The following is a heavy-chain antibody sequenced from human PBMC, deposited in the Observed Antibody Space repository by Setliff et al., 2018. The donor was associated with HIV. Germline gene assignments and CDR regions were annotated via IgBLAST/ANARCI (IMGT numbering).Heavy chain of an antibody. CDR1: GYTFNNYG. CDR2: INPSGGST. Sequence: ASVKVSCKASGYTFNNYGISWVRQAPGRGLEWMGIINPSGGSTSYAQKFQGRVTMTRDTSTSTVYMELSSLRSEDTAVYYCARDRTAMARFDYWGQGTLVTVSS. CDR3: ARDRTAMARFDY. J-gene: IGHJ4*02. V-gene: IGHV1-46*02. D-gene: IGHD5-18*01.